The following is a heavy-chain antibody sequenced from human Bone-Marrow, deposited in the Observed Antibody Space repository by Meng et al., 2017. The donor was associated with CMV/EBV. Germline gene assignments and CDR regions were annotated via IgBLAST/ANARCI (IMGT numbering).Heavy chain of an antibody. D-gene: IGHD1-7*01. Sequence: ASVKVSCKASGYTFTSYYMHWVRQAPGQGLEWMGIINPSGGSTSYAQKFQGRVTMTRDTSTSTVYMELSSLRSEDTAVYYCARENGSTDWNYGTHFDYWGQGTLVTAPQ. CDR2: INPSGGST. J-gene: IGHJ4*02. CDR1: GYTFTSYY. CDR3: ARENGSTDWNYGTHFDY. V-gene: IGHV1-46*01.